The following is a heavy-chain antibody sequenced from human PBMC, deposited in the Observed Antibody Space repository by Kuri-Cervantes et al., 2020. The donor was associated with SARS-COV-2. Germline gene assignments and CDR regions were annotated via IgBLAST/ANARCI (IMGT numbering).Heavy chain of an antibody. V-gene: IGHV4-59*08. CDR1: GGSISSYY. J-gene: IGHJ3*02. CDR3: ARHVVPYCSSTSCYTLAAFAI. D-gene: IGHD2-2*02. Sequence: GSLRLSCTVSGGSISSYYWSWIRQPAGKGLEWIGYIYYSGSTNYNPSLKSRVTISVDKSKNQFPLKLSSVTAADTAVYYGARHVVPYCSSTSCYTLAAFAIWGQGTMVTVSS. CDR2: IYYSGST.